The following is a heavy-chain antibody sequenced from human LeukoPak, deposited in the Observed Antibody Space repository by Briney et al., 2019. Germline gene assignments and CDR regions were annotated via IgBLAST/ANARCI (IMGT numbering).Heavy chain of an antibody. Sequence: GRSLRLSCAASGFTLSSYAMHWVRQAPGKGLEWVAVISYDGSNKYYADSVKGRFTISRDNSKNTLYLQMNSLRAEDTAVYYCARDAHLKLIAAAGPWGQGTLVTVSS. D-gene: IGHD6-13*01. J-gene: IGHJ5*02. CDR2: ISYDGSNK. V-gene: IGHV3-30-3*01. CDR1: GFTLSSYA. CDR3: ARDAHLKLIAAAGP.